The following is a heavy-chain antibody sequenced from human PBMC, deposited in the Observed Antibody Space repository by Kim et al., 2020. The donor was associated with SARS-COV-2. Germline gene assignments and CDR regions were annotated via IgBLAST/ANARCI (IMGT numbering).Heavy chain of an antibody. CDR2: INHSGST. V-gene: IGHV4-34*01. CDR3: ARAGELLPMDV. D-gene: IGHD1-26*01. Sequence: SETLSLTCAVYGGSFSGYYWSWIRQPPGKGLEWIGEINHSGSTNYNPSLKSRVTISVDTSKNQFSLKLSSVTAADTAVYYCARAGELLPMDVWGQGTTVTVSS. CDR1: GGSFSGYY. J-gene: IGHJ6*02.